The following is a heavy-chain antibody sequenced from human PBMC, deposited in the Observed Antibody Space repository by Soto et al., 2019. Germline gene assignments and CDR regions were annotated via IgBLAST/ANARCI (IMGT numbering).Heavy chain of an antibody. V-gene: IGHV3-33*01. CDR2: IWYDGSNK. CDR1: GFTFSSYG. D-gene: IGHD3-22*01. J-gene: IGHJ4*02. CDR3: ARGDYYDSSGYIDY. Sequence: QVQLVESGGGVVQPGRSLRLSCAASGFTFSSYGMHWVRQAPGKGLGWVAVIWYDGSNKYYADSVKGRFTISRDNSKNTLYLQMNSLRAEDTAVYYCARGDYYDSSGYIDYWGQGTLVTVSS.